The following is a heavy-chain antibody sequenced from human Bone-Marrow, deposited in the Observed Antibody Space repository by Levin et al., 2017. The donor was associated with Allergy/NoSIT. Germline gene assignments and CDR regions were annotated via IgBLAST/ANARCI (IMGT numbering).Heavy chain of an antibody. CDR2: IKQDGTEK. CDR3: ASYYDGSGNQDAFDI. Sequence: GESLKISCAASGFTLSTYWMVWVRQAPGKGLEWVASIKQDGTEKYYVDSVKGRFTISRDNAKNSLYLQMNSLRAEDTAVYHCASYYDGSGNQDAFDIWGLGTMVTVSS. D-gene: IGHD3-22*01. CDR1: GFTLSTYW. J-gene: IGHJ3*02. V-gene: IGHV3-7*01.